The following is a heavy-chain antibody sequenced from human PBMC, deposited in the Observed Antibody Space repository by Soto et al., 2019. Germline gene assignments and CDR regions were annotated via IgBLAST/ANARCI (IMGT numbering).Heavy chain of an antibody. V-gene: IGHV4-61*08. CDR2: IYYSGGT. D-gene: IGHD6-19*01. CDR3: TREQSDDNYFDP. J-gene: IGHJ5*02. CDR1: GPALSSGGYF. Sequence: SWTPSLTCTVSGPALSSGGYFYTWVRQPPAKGLEWLGYIYYSGGTNYNPPLKSRVTISLDKSKSQFSLRLICVTAADTAVYYCTREQSDDNYFDPWGQGTLVPASS.